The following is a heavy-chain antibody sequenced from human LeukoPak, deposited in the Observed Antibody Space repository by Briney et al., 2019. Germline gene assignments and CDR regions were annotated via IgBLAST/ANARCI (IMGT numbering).Heavy chain of an antibody. V-gene: IGHV1-18*04. Sequence: ASVKVSCKASGYSFTSYGISWVRQAPGQGLEWMGWISAYDGNTNYAQKLQVRVTMTTDTSTSTAYMELRSLTSDDTAVYYCARSLEEVTYYFDYWGQGTLVTVSS. CDR1: GYSFTSYG. J-gene: IGHJ4*02. CDR3: ARSLEEVTYYFDY. CDR2: ISAYDGNT. D-gene: IGHD2-21*02.